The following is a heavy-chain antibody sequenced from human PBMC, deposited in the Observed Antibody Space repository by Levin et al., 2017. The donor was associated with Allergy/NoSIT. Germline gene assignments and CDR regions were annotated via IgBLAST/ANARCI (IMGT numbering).Heavy chain of an antibody. CDR2: IYWDDDK. J-gene: IGHJ5*02. CDR3: AQSYSILGFDP. D-gene: IGHD4-11*01. V-gene: IGHV2-5*02. CDR1: GFSLSTSGVG. Sequence: QTLSLTCTFSGFSLSTSGVGVGWIRQPPGKALEWLALIYWDDDKRYSPSLKSRLTITKDTSKNQVVLKMTNMDPVDTATYYCAQSYSILGFDPWGQGTLVTVSS.